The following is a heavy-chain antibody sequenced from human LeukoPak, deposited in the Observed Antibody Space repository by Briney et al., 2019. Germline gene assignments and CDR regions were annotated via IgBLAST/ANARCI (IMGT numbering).Heavy chain of an antibody. Sequence: GGSLRLSCAASGFTFSDYYMSWIRQAPGKGLEWVSYISGSSSYTKNAHSVKGRFTISRDNAKNSVYLQMDGLRAEDTAVYYCARASVVVTARSTSLFDYWGQRTLPTVSS. CDR2: ISGSSSYT. CDR3: ARASVVVTARSTSLFDY. D-gene: IGHD2-21*02. CDR1: GFTFSDYY. V-gene: IGHV3-11*05. J-gene: IGHJ4*02.